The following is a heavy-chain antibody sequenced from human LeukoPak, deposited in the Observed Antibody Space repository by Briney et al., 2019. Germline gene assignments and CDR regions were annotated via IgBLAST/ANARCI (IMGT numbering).Heavy chain of an antibody. D-gene: IGHD6-19*01. CDR1: GFTFSSYW. J-gene: IGHJ3*02. V-gene: IGHV3-74*03. Sequence: GGSLRLSCAASGFTFSSYWMHWVRQAPGKGLVWVSRINSDGGNTMYADSVKGRFTISRDNAKNTLYLQMNSLRAEDTAVYYCAKPESSGWYDAFDIWGQGTMVTVSS. CDR2: INSDGGNT. CDR3: AKPESSGWYDAFDI.